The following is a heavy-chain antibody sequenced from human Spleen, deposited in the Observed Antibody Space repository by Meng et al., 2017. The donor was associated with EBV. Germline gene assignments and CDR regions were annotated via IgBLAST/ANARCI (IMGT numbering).Heavy chain of an antibody. CDR2: IYWDDDE. J-gene: IGHJ5*02. Sequence: QITLKESGPALXXXXXTXTLXXXXSGFSLDTVGVGVGWIRQPPGKALEWLALIYWDDDERYRPSLKSRLTITKDTSKNQVVLTMTNMDPVDTATYYCAHSAVVVPPNWFDPWGQGTLVTVSS. D-gene: IGHD2-2*01. V-gene: IGHV2-5*02. CDR3: AHSAVVVPPNWFDP. CDR1: GFSLDTVGVG.